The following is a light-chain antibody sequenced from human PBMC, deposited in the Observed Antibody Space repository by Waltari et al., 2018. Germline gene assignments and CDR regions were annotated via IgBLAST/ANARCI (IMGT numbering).Light chain of an antibody. CDR1: SWHSSNA. Sequence: QLVLTQTPSASAFLGAPLKLPCTLSSWHSSNAIAWHQQQPEEGPRYLVKVNSDGSHSTGDEIPDRFSGSSSGAERYLTISSLQSEDEADYYCQTGGHGTWVFGGGTKLTVL. J-gene: IGLJ3*02. CDR3: QTGGHGTWV. CDR2: VNSDGSH. V-gene: IGLV4-69*01.